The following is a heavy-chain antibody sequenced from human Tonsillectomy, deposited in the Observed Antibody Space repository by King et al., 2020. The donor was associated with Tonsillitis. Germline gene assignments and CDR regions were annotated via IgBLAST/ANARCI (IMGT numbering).Heavy chain of an antibody. Sequence: VQLVESGGGLVQPGGSLRISRAASGFTFSNYAMSWVRQAPGKGLEWASGISDSGGSTYYADSVKGRFTISRDNSRNTLYLEMNSLRAEDSAVYYCAKGGRWLQDYYFDYWGQGTLVTVSS. D-gene: IGHD5-24*01. CDR2: ISDSGGST. CDR3: AKGGRWLQDYYFDY. J-gene: IGHJ4*02. CDR1: GFTFSNYA. V-gene: IGHV3-23*04.